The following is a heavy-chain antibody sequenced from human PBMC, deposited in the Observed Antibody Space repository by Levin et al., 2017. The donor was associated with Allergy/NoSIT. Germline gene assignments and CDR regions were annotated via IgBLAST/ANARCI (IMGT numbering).Heavy chain of an antibody. V-gene: IGHV3-30*04. CDR1: GFTFGSRA. Sequence: AGGSLRLSCATSGFTFGSRALHWVRQAPGKGLEWVTLLSYDSITTHYADSVKGRFTISMDKSRNAVYLQMNSLRPADTAIYYCARGKDASSGFDYFFDFWGRGTLVTVSS. J-gene: IGHJ4*02. CDR2: LSYDSITT. CDR3: ARGKDASSGFDYFFDF. D-gene: IGHD5-12*01.